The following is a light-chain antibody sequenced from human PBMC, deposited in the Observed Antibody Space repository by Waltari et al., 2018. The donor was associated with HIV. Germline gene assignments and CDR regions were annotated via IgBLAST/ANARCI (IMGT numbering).Light chain of an antibody. CDR3: AAWDDTLNGPV. Sequence: SVLTQPPSASGTPGQSVPISCSGSSSNLGSDPVTWYQHLPGTAPKLLIYRNNERPSGVPDRFSGSKSGTSASLAISGLQSEDEADYYCAAWDDTLNGPVFGGGTKLTVL. J-gene: IGLJ3*02. CDR2: RNN. CDR1: SSNLGSDP. V-gene: IGLV1-44*01.